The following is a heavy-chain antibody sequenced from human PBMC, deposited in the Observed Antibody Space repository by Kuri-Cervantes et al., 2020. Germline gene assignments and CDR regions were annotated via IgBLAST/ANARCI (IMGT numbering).Heavy chain of an antibody. CDR1: GYTFTSYG. V-gene: IGHV1-18*01. J-gene: IGHJ6*03. Sequence: ASVKVSCKASGYTFTSYGISWVRQAPGQGLEWMGWISAYNGNTNYAQKLQGRVTITADKSTSTAYMELSSLRSEDTAVYYCARVPFLEWLNYYYYYMDVWGKGTTVTVSS. CDR2: ISAYNGNT. CDR3: ARVPFLEWLNYYYYYMDV. D-gene: IGHD3-3*02.